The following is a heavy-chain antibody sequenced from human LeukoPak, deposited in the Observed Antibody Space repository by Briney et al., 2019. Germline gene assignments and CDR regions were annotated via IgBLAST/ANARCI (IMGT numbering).Heavy chain of an antibody. D-gene: IGHD2-15*01. CDR3: ARESIGSPFDP. CDR1: GFTFSSYS. J-gene: IGHJ5*02. CDR2: ISSSSSYI. Sequence: PGGSLRLSCAASGFTFSSYSMNWVRQAPGKGLEWVSYISSSSSYIFYADSVKGRFTISRDNAKNSLYLQMNSLRAEDTAAYYCARESIGSPFDPWGQGTLVTVSS. V-gene: IGHV3-21*01.